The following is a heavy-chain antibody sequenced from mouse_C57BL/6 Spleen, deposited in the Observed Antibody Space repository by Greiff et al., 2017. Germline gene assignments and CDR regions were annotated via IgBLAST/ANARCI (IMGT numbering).Heavy chain of an antibody. CDR3: ARTGYYGSSPLRAMDY. CDR2: IDPSDSYT. J-gene: IGHJ4*01. CDR1: GYTFTSYW. Sequence: QVQLQQPGAELVMPGASVKLSCKASGYTFTSYWMHWVQQRPGQGLEWIGEIDPSDSYTNYNQKFKGKSTLTVDKSSSTAYMQLSSLTSEDSAVYYCARTGYYGSSPLRAMDYWGQGTSGTVSS. V-gene: IGHV1-69*01. D-gene: IGHD1-1*01.